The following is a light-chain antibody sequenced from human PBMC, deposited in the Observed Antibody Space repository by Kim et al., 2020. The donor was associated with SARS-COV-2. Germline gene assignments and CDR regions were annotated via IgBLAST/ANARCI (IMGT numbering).Light chain of an antibody. V-gene: IGLV2-23*02. CDR1: SSDVGGYNV. CDR3: CSRAGSSSYV. Sequence: QSALAQPASVSGTPGQSITISCTGTSSDVGGYNVVMWHQQHPGKAPKLMIYEVNKRPLGVSDRFSGSKSGITASLTISGLQAEDEADYYCCSRAGSSSYVFGSGTKVTVL. CDR2: EVN. J-gene: IGLJ1*01.